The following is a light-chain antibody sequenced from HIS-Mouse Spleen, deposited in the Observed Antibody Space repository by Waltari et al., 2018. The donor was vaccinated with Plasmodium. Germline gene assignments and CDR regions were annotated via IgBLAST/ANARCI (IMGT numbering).Light chain of an antibody. Sequence: QSALTQPASVSGSPGQSITISCTGTSSDVGGYNYVSCYQQHPGKAPKLMIYDVSNRPSGVSNRFSGSNSGNTASLTISGLHAEDEADYYCSSYTSSSTLVFGGGTKLTVL. CDR1: SSDVGGYNY. CDR3: SSYTSSSTLV. V-gene: IGLV2-14*03. CDR2: DVS. J-gene: IGLJ2*01.